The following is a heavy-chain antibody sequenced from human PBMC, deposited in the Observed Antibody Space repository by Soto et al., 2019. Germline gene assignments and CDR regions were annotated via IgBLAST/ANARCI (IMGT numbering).Heavy chain of an antibody. CDR1: GFTFSAYA. CDR3: AKDATAVNGVWDPFDM. Sequence: EVQLLESGGGVVQPGGSLRLSCAASGFTFSAYAMSWVRQAPGKGLQWVSGVGGSDTDKHYADSVRGRFTVSRDNSKKPVYLQMNSLRADDTGVYYCAKDATAVNGVWDPFDMWGQGTEVTVSS. J-gene: IGHJ3*02. V-gene: IGHV3-23*01. D-gene: IGHD2-8*01. CDR2: VGGSDTDK.